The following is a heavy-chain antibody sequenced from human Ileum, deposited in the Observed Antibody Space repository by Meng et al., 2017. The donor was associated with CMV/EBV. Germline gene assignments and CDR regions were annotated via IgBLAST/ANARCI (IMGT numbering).Heavy chain of an antibody. J-gene: IGHJ4*02. D-gene: IGHD3-22*01. V-gene: IGHV3-49*04. CDR2: IRSKASGGTT. Sequence: GESLKISCTASGFTFGDYSMSWVRQAPGKGLEWVGYIRSKASGGTTEYVASVKGRFTLSRDDSKSIVYLQMNSLKTEDTAVYYCSRADTYYYDTSGYYYWGQGTLVTVSS. CDR1: GFTFGDYS. CDR3: SRADTYYYDTSGYYY.